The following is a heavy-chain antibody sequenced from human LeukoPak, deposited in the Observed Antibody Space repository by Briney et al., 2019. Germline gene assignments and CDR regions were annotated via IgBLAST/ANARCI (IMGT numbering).Heavy chain of an antibody. CDR2: IRGNSETI. J-gene: IGHJ4*02. V-gene: IGHV3-48*01. CDR1: GFIFSNYG. CDR3: AKDSRLGVFDY. D-gene: IGHD3-16*01. Sequence: PGGSLRLSCTASGFIFSNYGMNWVRQAPGKGLEWISYIRGNSETIHYADSVKGRFTISRDNAKNSLSLQMTSLRAEDTAVYYCAKDSRLGVFDYWGQGTLVTVSS.